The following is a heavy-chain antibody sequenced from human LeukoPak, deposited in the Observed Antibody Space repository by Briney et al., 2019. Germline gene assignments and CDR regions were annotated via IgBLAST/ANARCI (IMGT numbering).Heavy chain of an antibody. Sequence: GASVKVSCKASCYTFTSYGISWVRQAPGQGLEWMGWISAYNGNTNYAQKLQGRVTMTTDTSTSTAYMELRSLRSDDTAVYYCARESYYDILTGYYRPFDYWGQGTLVTVSS. CDR1: CYTFTSYG. D-gene: IGHD3-9*01. CDR2: ISAYNGNT. V-gene: IGHV1-18*01. J-gene: IGHJ4*02. CDR3: ARESYYDILTGYYRPFDY.